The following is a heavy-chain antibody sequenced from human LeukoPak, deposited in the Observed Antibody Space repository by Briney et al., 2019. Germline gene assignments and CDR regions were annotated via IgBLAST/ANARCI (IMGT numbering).Heavy chain of an antibody. CDR3: AKDPERGVVVVVAAD. CDR2: ISGSGGST. J-gene: IGHJ4*02. CDR1: GFTFSSYA. Sequence: SGGSLRLSCAASGFTFSSYAMSWVRQAPGKGLEWVSAISGSGGSTYYADSVKGRFAISRDNSKNTLYLQMNSLRAEDTAVYYCAKDPERGVVVVVAADWGQGTLVTVSS. V-gene: IGHV3-23*01. D-gene: IGHD2-15*01.